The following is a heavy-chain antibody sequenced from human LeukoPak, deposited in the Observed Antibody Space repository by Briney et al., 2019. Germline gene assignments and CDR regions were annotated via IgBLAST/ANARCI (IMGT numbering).Heavy chain of an antibody. CDR2: IYPRDGST. Sequence: ASVKVSCKASGYTFTSNYIHWVRQAPGQGLEWMGMIYPRDGSTSYAQKFQGRVTMTTDTSTSTAYMELRSLRSDDTAVYYCARDLRVVGATSRFDYWGQGTLVTVSS. V-gene: IGHV1-46*01. J-gene: IGHJ4*02. CDR1: GYTFTSNY. D-gene: IGHD1-26*01. CDR3: ARDLRVVGATSRFDY.